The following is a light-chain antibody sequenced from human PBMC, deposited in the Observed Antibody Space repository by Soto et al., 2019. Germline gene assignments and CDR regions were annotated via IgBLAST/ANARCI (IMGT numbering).Light chain of an antibody. V-gene: IGLV2-23*02. CDR2: EVS. Sequence: QSVLTQPASVSGSPGQSITISCTGTSSDVGSYNLVSWYQQHPGKAPKLVIYEVSKRPSGVSSRFSGSKSANTASLTISGLQAEDEADYYCCSYAGSRTWVFGGGTKLTVL. CDR1: SSDVGSYNL. J-gene: IGLJ3*02. CDR3: CSYAGSRTWV.